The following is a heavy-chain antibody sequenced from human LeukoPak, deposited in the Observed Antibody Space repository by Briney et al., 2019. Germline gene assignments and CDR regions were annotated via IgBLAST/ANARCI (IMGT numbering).Heavy chain of an antibody. D-gene: IGHD3-9*01. Sequence: GGSLRLSCAVSGFTFSSYGMHWVRQAPGKGLEWVANIKQDGSEKYYVDSVKGRFTISRDNAKNSLYLQMNSLRAEDTAVYYCAREQRNYDILTGYYSDYYMDVWGKGTTVTVSS. CDR3: AREQRNYDILTGYYSDYYMDV. J-gene: IGHJ6*03. CDR1: GFTFSSYG. CDR2: IKQDGSEK. V-gene: IGHV3-7*01.